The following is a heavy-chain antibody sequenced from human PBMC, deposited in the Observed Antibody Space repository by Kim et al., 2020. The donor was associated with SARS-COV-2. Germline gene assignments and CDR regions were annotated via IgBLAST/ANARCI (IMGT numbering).Heavy chain of an antibody. CDR1: GFTFNSYS. CDR2: ISSSSTTI. V-gene: IGHV3-48*04. CDR3: ARDPGHY. J-gene: IGHJ4*02. D-gene: IGHD7-27*01. Sequence: GGSLRLSCAASGFTFNSYSMNWVRQAPGKGLEWLSYISSSSTTIYYATSVKGRFIISRDNAKNSLYLQMNILRAEDTAIYYCARDPGHYWGQGTLVTVSS.